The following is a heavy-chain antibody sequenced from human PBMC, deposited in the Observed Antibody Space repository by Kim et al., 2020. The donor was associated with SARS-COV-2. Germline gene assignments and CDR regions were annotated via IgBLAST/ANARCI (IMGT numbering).Heavy chain of an antibody. Sequence: ASVKFSCKASGYTFTGYYMHWVRQAPGQGLEWMGWINPNSGGTNYAQKFQGWVTMTRDTSISTAYMELSRLRSDDTAVYYCARDKAPSSGYGYYYYGMDVWGQGTTVTVSS. D-gene: IGHD6-19*01. CDR2: INPNSGGT. CDR3: ARDKAPSSGYGYYYYGMDV. V-gene: IGHV1-2*04. CDR1: GYTFTGYY. J-gene: IGHJ6*02.